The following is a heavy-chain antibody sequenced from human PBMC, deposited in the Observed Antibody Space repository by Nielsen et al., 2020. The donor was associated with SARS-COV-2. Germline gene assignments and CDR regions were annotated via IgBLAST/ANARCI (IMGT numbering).Heavy chain of an antibody. CDR1: GFTFDDYA. CDR3: AKELLWFGELDDAFDI. CDR2: ISWNSGSI. Sequence: SLKISCAASGFTFDDYAMNWVRQAPGKGLEWVSGISWNSGSIGYADSVKGRFTISRDNAKNPLYLQMNSLRAEDTALYYCAKELLWFGELDDAFDIWGQGTMVTVSS. D-gene: IGHD3-10*01. V-gene: IGHV3-9*01. J-gene: IGHJ3*02.